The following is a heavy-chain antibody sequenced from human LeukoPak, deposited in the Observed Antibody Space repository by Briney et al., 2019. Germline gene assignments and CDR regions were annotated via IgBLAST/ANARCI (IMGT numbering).Heavy chain of an antibody. J-gene: IGHJ6*03. CDR3: AKSGVPAAIPDSYFYYYYMDV. CDR1: GGTFNKYT. CDR2: IIPIFGTA. Sequence: SVKVSCKASGGTFNKYTISWVRQAPGHGLEWMGGIIPIFGTANYAQKFQGRVTITTDESTTTAYMELSSLRSEDTAMYYCAKSGVPAAIPDSYFYYYYMDVWGRGTTVTVSS. D-gene: IGHD2-2*01. V-gene: IGHV1-69*05.